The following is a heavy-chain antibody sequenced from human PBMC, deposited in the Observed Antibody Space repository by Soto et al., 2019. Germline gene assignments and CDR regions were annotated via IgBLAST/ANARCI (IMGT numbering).Heavy chain of an antibody. CDR2: LNPAHGST. V-gene: IGHV1-46*01. D-gene: IGHD3-9*01. Sequence: QVQLVQSGAEVKQPGASVKVSCKTSGYTFTDYYMHWVRQAPGQGLEWVGVLNPAHGSTTYAQNFQGRVAMTRDTSTSTVFMEVSGLTFEDTAVYYCARTLIFRTPQLDYWGQGTLVTVSS. CDR3: ARTLIFRTPQLDY. CDR1: GYTFTDYY. J-gene: IGHJ4*02.